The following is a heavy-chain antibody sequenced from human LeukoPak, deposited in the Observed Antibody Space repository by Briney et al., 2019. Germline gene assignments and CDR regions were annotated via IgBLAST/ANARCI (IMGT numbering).Heavy chain of an antibody. CDR3: AAGPDIVVVPAALRG. CDR1: GFTFTSSA. J-gene: IGHJ4*02. V-gene: IGHV1-58*01. Sequence: SVKVSCKASGFTFTSSAVQWVRQARGQRLEWIGWIVVGSGNTNYAQKFQERVTITRDMSTSTAYMELSSLRSEDTAVYYCAAGPDIVVVPAALRGWGQGTLVTVSS. CDR2: IVVGSGNT. D-gene: IGHD2-2*01.